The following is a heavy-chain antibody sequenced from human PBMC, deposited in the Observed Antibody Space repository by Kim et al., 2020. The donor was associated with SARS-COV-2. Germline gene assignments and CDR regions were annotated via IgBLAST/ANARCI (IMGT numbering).Heavy chain of an antibody. CDR3: ARGILGSMDV. V-gene: IGHV6-1*01. J-gene: IGHJ6*03. Sequence: YNDYAISVKSRITINPDTPRSQFYLQLKSVTPEDTAVYYCARGILGSMDVWGKGTTVTVSS. CDR2: YN.